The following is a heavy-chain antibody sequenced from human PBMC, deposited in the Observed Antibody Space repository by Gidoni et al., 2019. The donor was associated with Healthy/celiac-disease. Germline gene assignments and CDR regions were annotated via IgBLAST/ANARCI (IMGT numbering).Heavy chain of an antibody. CDR1: GSSFTSYW. V-gene: IGHV5-10-1*03. Sequence: VQLVQSGAEVKKPGASLRISCKGSGSSFTSYWISWVRQMPGKGLEWMGRIDPSDSYTNYSPSFQGHVTISADKSISTAYLQWSSLKASDTAMYYCASPGYSSSWYVYWGQGTLVTVSS. D-gene: IGHD6-13*01. J-gene: IGHJ4*02. CDR3: ASPGYSSSWYVY. CDR2: IDPSDSYT.